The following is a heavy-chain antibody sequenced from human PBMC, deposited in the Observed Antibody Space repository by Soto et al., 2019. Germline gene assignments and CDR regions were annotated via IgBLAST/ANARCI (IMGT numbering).Heavy chain of an antibody. J-gene: IGHJ5*02. CDR1: GGSISSSSYY. Sequence: SETLSLTCTVSGGSISSSSYYWGWIRQPPGKGLEWIGSIYYSGSTYYNPSLKSRVTISVDTSKNQFSLKLSSVTAADTAVYYCARGIVLMVYAGVSANWFDPWGQGTLVTVSS. V-gene: IGHV4-39*01. D-gene: IGHD2-8*01. CDR2: IYYSGST. CDR3: ARGIVLMVYAGVSANWFDP.